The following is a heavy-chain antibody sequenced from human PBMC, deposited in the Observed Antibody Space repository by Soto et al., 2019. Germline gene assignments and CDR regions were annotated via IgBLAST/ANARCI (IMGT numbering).Heavy chain of an antibody. J-gene: IGHJ4*02. Sequence: SETLSLTCTASGGSISPYYWSWIRQPPGEGMEWLGYIYYSGYTNYNPSLKSRLTISVDTSKNQFSLRLSSVTAADTAVYFCARLIRDASGSYRLDYWGRGTMVTVSS. D-gene: IGHD3-10*01. CDR2: IYYSGYT. CDR3: ARLIRDASGSYRLDY. V-gene: IGHV4-59*08. CDR1: GGSISPYY.